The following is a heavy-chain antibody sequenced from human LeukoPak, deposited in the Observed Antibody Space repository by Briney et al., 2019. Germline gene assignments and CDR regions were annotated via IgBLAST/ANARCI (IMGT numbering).Heavy chain of an antibody. D-gene: IGHD3-22*01. Sequence: GGSLRLSCAASGFTFSSYSMNWVRQAPGKGLEWVSSISSSSSYIYYADSVKGRFTIFRDNAKNSLYLQMNSLRAEDTAVYYCARAKVGCYDSSGAFDYWGQGTLVTVSS. CDR2: ISSSSSYI. CDR1: GFTFSSYS. CDR3: ARAKVGCYDSSGAFDY. J-gene: IGHJ4*02. V-gene: IGHV3-21*01.